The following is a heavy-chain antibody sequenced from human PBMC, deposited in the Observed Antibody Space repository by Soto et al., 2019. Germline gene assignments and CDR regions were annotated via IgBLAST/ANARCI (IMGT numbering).Heavy chain of an antibody. J-gene: IGHJ4*02. CDR3: ARSSPSVEY. D-gene: IGHD2-15*01. Sequence: QIQLVQSGAEVKKPGASVRVSCKTSGYIFRNYAISWVRQTPGQGCEWMKWISVSNDKTDSAHALRGRLTMTTDTSTRTAYLELNSLKSNDTPVYYCARSSPSVEYWGQGSLVTVSS. V-gene: IGHV1-18*04. CDR2: ISVSNDKT. CDR1: GYIFRNYA.